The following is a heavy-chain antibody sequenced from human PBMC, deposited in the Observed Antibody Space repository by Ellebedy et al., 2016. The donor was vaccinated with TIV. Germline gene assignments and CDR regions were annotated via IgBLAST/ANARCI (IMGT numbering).Heavy chain of an antibody. D-gene: IGHD5-12*01. J-gene: IGHJ4*02. V-gene: IGHV1-8*02. CDR3: ARAGYSGYDLDY. Sequence: ASVKVSXXASGYTFTSYDINWVRQATGQGLEWMGWMNPNSGNTGYAQKFQGRVTMTRNTSISTAYMELSSLRSEDTAVYYCARAGYSGYDLDYWGQGTLVTVSS. CDR2: MNPNSGNT. CDR1: GYTFTSYD.